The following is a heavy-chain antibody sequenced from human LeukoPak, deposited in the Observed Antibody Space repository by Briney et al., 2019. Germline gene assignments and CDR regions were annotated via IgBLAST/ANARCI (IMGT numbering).Heavy chain of an antibody. Sequence: PGGSLRLSCAASGFTFSNYAMNWVRQAPGKGLEWVSGISANGDTTYYVDSVRGRFTIPRDNSKNSVFLQMNSLRDADTAVYYCVKDFWPARDGGGYYSPFEYWGEGTLVTVSS. V-gene: IGHV3-23*01. CDR3: VKDFWPARDGGGYYSPFEY. D-gene: IGHD3-22*01. CDR2: ISANGDTT. J-gene: IGHJ4*02. CDR1: GFTFSNYA.